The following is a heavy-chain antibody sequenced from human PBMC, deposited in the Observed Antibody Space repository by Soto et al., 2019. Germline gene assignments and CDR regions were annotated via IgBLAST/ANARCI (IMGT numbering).Heavy chain of an antibody. Sequence: QVQLVQSGAEVKKPGSSVKVSCKASGGTFSSYAISGVRQAPGQGLEWMGGIIPIFCTANYAQKVQGRVTITADESTGTSYMRLSSLRSEDKAVYYCARVSTTLVDIHAYYYYGMDVWGQGTTVTVAS. J-gene: IGHJ6*02. CDR1: GGTFSSYA. CDR2: IIPIFCTA. V-gene: IGHV1-69*01. CDR3: ARVSTTLVDIHAYYYYGMDV. D-gene: IGHD2-21*01.